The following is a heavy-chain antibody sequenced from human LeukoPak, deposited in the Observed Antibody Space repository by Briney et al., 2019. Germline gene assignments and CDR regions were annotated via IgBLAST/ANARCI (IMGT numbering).Heavy chain of an antibody. J-gene: IGHJ5*02. CDR1: GGSISSSNW. Sequence: SETLSLTCAVSGGSISSSNWWSWVRQPPGKGLEWIGEIYHSGSTNYNPSLKSRVTISVDKSKNRFSLKLSSVTAADTAVYYCATGRYDFWSGYYMYNWFDPWGQGTLVTVSS. V-gene: IGHV4-4*02. CDR2: IYHSGST. CDR3: ATGRYDFWSGYYMYNWFDP. D-gene: IGHD3-3*01.